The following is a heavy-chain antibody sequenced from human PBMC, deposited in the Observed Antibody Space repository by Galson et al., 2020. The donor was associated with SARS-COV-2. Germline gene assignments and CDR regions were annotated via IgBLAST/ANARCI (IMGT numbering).Heavy chain of an antibody. J-gene: IGHJ4*02. CDR3: ARGIPNFNQAIVGATGSDFDY. Sequence: ASVKVSCKASGYTFTGYYMHWVRQAPGQGLEWMGWINPNSGGTNYAQKFQGRVTMTRDTSISTAYMELSRLRSDDTAVYYCARGIPNFNQAIVGATGSDFDYWGQGTLVTVSS. CDR2: INPNSGGT. CDR1: GYTFTGYY. D-gene: IGHD1-26*01. V-gene: IGHV1-2*02.